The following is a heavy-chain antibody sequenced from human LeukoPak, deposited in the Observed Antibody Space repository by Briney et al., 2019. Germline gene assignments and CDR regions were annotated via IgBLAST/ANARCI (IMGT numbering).Heavy chain of an antibody. J-gene: IGHJ4*02. V-gene: IGHV4-61*01. CDR2: IYYGGTT. CDR3: ARSLYCSTNRCYPSDCFDY. CDR1: GGSVNSGLYY. D-gene: IGHD2-2*01. Sequence: SETLSLTCTVPGGSVNSGLYYWSWIRQPPGKGLEWIGYIYYGGTTNYNPSCKSRVTISLDTPKNQFSLKLSSVTAADTAVYYCARSLYCSTNRCYPSDCFDYWGQGTLVTVSP.